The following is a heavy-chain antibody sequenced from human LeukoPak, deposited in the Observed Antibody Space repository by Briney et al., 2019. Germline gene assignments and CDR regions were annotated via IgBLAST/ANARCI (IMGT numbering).Heavy chain of an antibody. CDR2: IKQDGSEK. Sequence: GGSLRLSCAASGFTFSSYWMSWVRQAPGKGLEWVANIKQDGSEKYYVDSVKGRFTISRDNAKNSLYLQMNSLRAEDTAVYYCARVSVRRNRYCSSNSCYNTDYFDYWGQGTLVTVSS. CDR1: GFTFSSYW. D-gene: IGHD2-2*02. CDR3: ARVSVRRNRYCSSNSCYNTDYFDY. V-gene: IGHV3-7*01. J-gene: IGHJ4*02.